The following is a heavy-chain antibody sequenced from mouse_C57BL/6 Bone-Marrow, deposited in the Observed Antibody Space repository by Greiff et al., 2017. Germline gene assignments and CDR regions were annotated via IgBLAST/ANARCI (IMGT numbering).Heavy chain of an antibody. V-gene: IGHV3-6*01. CDR3: ARGPSYVGNFDY. CDR1: GYSITSGYY. D-gene: IGHD6-1*01. CDR2: ISYDGSN. Sequence: EVQLQQSGPGLVKPSQSLSLTCSVTGYSITSGYYWNWIRQFPGNKLEWMGYISYDGSNNYNPSLKSRISITRDTSKNQFFLKLNSVTTEDTATYYCARGPSYVGNFDYWGQGTTLTVSS. J-gene: IGHJ2*01.